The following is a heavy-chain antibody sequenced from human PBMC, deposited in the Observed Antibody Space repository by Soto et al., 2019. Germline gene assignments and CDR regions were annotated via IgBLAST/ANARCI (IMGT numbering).Heavy chain of an antibody. CDR2: VYYTGGT. V-gene: IGHV4-61*01. J-gene: IGHJ4*02. D-gene: IGHD1-26*01. CDR3: ARYGGSYFEFDY. CDR1: GDSVSSRRYY. Sequence: QVQLQESGPGLVKPSETLSLTCTVSGDSVSSRRYYWGWIRQPPGKGLEWIGYVYYTGGTNYNPSLKSRVTMSLDTSKHQFSLKLNSVTAADTAVYYCARYGGSYFEFDYWGQGTLVTASS.